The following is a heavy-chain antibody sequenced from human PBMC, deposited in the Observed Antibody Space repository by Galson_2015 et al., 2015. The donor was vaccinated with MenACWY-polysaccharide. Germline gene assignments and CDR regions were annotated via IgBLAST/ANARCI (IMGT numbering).Heavy chain of an antibody. CDR3: AREGSRIVFHAFDI. CDR1: GSKFRGSG. D-gene: IGHD3-10*02. J-gene: IGHJ3*02. CDR2: IQYDGSQK. V-gene: IGHV3-33*01. Sequence: SLRLSCAASGSKFRGSGMHWVRQAPGRGLEWVAVIQYDGSQKQYTDSVRGRFSISRDNSKNTLYLEMNSLRAEDTALYYCAREGSRIVFHAFDIWGQGTMVIVSS.